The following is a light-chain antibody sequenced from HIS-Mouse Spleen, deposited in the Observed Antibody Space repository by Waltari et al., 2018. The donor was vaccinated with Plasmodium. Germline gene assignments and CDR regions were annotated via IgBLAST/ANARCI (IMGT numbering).Light chain of an antibody. Sequence: EIVLTQSPGTLSLSPGERATLSCRASQSVSSSYLAWYQQKPGQAPRPLIYGASSRATGIPDRFSGSESGTDFTLTISRLEPEDFAVYYCQQYGSSPYTFGQGTKLEIK. J-gene: IGKJ2*01. V-gene: IGKV3-20*01. CDR3: QQYGSSPYT. CDR2: GAS. CDR1: QSVSSSY.